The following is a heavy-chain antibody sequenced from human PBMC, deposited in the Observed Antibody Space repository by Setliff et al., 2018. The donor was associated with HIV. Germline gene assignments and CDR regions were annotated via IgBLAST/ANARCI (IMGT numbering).Heavy chain of an antibody. J-gene: IGHJ6*03. CDR1: GGSISSGDYY. V-gene: IGHV4-31*03. CDR3: ARTYYYDKSGEGYMDV. Sequence: SETLSLTCTVSGGSISSGDYYWSWIRQHPGKGLEWIGYIYYRGSTYYNPSLKSRLTISIDTSKNQFSLNLSSVTAADTAVYYCARTYYYDKSGEGYMDVWGKGTSVTVSS. D-gene: IGHD3-22*01. CDR2: IYYRGST.